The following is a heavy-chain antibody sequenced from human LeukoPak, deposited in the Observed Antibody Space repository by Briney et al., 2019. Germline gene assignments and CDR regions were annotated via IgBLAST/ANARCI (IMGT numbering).Heavy chain of an antibody. D-gene: IGHD6-25*01. CDR1: GDSIRNYY. V-gene: IGHV4-4*07. CDR3: AREGGGPRWLDP. CDR2: INTSGNS. Sequence: PSETLSPTCTVSGDSIRNYYWSWIRQPAGKGLEWIGRINTSGNSNYNPSLGSRVTMSVDTSKNQFSLNLSSVTAADTAVYYCAREGGGPRWLDPWGQGPLVTVSS. J-gene: IGHJ5*02.